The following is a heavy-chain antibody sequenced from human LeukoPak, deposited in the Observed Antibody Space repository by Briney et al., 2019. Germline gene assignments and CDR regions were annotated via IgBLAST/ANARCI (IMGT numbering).Heavy chain of an antibody. D-gene: IGHD6-19*01. Sequence: GASVKVSCKASGYTFTSYGISWVRQAPGQGLEWMGWISAYNGNTNYAQKLQGRVTMTTDTSTSIAYMELRSLRSDDTAVYYCARDPPTIAVAGERVFDYWGQGTLVTVSS. V-gene: IGHV1-18*01. J-gene: IGHJ4*02. CDR2: ISAYNGNT. CDR3: ARDPPTIAVAGERVFDY. CDR1: GYTFTSYG.